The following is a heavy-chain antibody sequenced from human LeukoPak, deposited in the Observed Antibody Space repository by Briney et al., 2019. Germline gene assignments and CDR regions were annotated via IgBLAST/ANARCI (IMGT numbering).Heavy chain of an antibody. Sequence: GGSLRLSCAASGFTFSSYGMHCVRQAPGKGLEWVAVISYDGSNKYYADSVKGRFTISRDNSKNTLYLQMNCLRAEDTAVYYCAKDFVSSSWSSDYWGQGTLVTVSS. CDR2: ISYDGSNK. CDR1: GFTFSSYG. J-gene: IGHJ4*02. V-gene: IGHV3-30*18. CDR3: AKDFVSSSWSSDY. D-gene: IGHD6-13*01.